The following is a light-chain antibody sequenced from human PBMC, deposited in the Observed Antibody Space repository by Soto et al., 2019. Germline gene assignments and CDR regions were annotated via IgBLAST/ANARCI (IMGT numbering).Light chain of an antibody. CDR2: DVS. CDR1: SSDVGGYNY. J-gene: IGLJ1*01. Sequence: QSALTQPASVTGFPGQSITVSCTGTSSDVGGYNYVSWYQQHPGKVPQLMIYDVSNRPSGVSNRFSGSKSGNTASLTISGLQAEDEADYYCSSYTSSNTYVFGTGTKVTVL. V-gene: IGLV2-14*01. CDR3: SSYTSSNTYV.